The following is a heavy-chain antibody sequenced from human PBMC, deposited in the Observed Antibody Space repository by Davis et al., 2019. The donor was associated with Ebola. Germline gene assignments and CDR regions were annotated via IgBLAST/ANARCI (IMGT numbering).Heavy chain of an antibody. CDR1: GGSISSGGYS. D-gene: IGHD2-15*01. V-gene: IGHV4-30-4*07. Sequence: MPSETLSLTCAVSGGSISSGGYSWSWIRQPPGKGLEWIGYIYYSGSTYYNPSLKSRVTISVDTSKNQFSLKLSSVTAADTAVYYCARVGCSGGSCFRAFDIWGQGTMVTVSS. J-gene: IGHJ3*02. CDR2: IYYSGST. CDR3: ARVGCSGGSCFRAFDI.